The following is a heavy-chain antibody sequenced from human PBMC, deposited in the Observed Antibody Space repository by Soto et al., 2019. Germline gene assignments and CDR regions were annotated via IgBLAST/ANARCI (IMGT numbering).Heavy chain of an antibody. D-gene: IGHD2-2*01. Sequence: PGGSLRLSCAASGFSFSNAWMSWVRQAPGKGLEWVGRIKSISDGGTRNYAAPVKGRFTISRDDSKNMMFLEMNSLKIEDSAVYHCSTTCCSSTSCLSYGLDVWGQGTTVTVSS. CDR3: STTCCSSTSCLSYGLDV. CDR2: IKSISDGGTR. J-gene: IGHJ6*02. CDR1: GFSFSNAW. V-gene: IGHV3-15*01.